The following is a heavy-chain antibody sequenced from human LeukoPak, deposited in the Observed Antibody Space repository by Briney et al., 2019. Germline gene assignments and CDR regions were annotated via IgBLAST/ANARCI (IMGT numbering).Heavy chain of an antibody. Sequence: SETLSLTCAVYGGSFSGYYWSWIRQPPGKGLEWIGEINHSGSTNYNPSLKSRVTISVDTSKNQFSLKLSSVTAADTAVYYCARGLSGSVRWIQLWFDYWGQGTLVTVSS. CDR1: GGSFSGYY. D-gene: IGHD5-18*01. CDR2: INHSGST. J-gene: IGHJ4*02. V-gene: IGHV4-34*01. CDR3: ARGLSGSVRWIQLWFDY.